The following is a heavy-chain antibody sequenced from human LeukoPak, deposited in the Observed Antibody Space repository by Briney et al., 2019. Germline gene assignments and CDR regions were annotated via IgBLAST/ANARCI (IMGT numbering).Heavy chain of an antibody. J-gene: IGHJ4*02. CDR3: ARQGVRGVLDY. D-gene: IGHD3-10*01. CDR2: IYYSGST. CDR1: GGSISSYY. V-gene: IGHV4-59*08. Sequence: TSETLSLTCTVSGGSISSYYWSWIRQPPGKGLEWIGYIYYSGSTNYNPSLKSRVTISVDTSKNQFSLKLSSMTAADTAVYYCARQGVRGVLDYWGQGTLVTVSS.